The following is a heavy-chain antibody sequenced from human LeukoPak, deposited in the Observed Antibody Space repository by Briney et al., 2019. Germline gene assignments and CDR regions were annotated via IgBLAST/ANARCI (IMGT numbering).Heavy chain of an antibody. J-gene: IGHJ4*02. CDR3: AGEGDYGFDY. V-gene: IGHV4-30-2*01. CDR1: GGSISSGGYS. CDR2: IYHSGST. Sequence: SETLSLTCAVSGGSISSGGYSWSWIRQPPGKGLEWTGYIYHSGSTYYNPSLKSRVTISVDRSKNQFSLKLSSVTAADTAVYYCAGEGDYGFDYWGQGTLVTVSS. D-gene: IGHD4-17*01.